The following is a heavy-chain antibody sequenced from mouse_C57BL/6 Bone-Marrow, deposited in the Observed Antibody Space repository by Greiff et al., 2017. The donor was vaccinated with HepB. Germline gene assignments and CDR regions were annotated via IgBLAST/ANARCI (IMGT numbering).Heavy chain of an antibody. V-gene: IGHV1-53*01. CDR2: INPSNGGT. Sequence: VQLQQPGTELVKPGASVKLSCKASGYTFTSYWMHWVKQRPGQGLEWIGNINPSNGGTNYNEKFKSKATLTVDKSSSTAYMQLSSLTSEDSAVYYCAREGGYDYAWFAYWGQGTLVTVSA. CDR3: AREGGYDYAWFAY. J-gene: IGHJ3*01. CDR1: GYTFTSYW. D-gene: IGHD2-4*01.